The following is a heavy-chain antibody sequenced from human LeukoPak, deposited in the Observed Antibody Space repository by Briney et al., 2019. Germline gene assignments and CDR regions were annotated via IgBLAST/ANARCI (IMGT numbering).Heavy chain of an antibody. CDR2: IYYSGST. D-gene: IGHD2/OR15-2a*01. J-gene: IGHJ4*02. V-gene: IGHV4-59*01. CDR1: GGSISSYY. CDR3: ARLSAFGDYVAY. Sequence: SETLSLTCTVSGGSISSYYWSWIRQPPGKGLERIGYIYYSGSTNYNPSLKSRVTISVDTSKNQFSLKLSSVTAADTAVYYCARLSAFGDYVAYWGQGTLVTVSS.